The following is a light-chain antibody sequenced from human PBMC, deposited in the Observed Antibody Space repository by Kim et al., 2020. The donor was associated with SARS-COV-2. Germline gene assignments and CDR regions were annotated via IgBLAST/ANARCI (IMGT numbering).Light chain of an antibody. CDR1: SSDVGGYNY. CDR3: SSYTSSSTLV. V-gene: IGLV2-14*03. CDR2: DVS. J-gene: IGLJ3*02. Sequence: QSFTIPCTGTSSDVGGYNYVSWYQQHPGKAPKLMIYDVSNRPSGVSNRFSGSKSGNTASLTISGLQAEDEADYYCSSYTSSSTLVFGGGTQLTVL.